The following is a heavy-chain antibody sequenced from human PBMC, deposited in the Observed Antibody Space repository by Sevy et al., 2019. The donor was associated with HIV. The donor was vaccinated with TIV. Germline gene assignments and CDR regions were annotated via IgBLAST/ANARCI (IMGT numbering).Heavy chain of an antibody. J-gene: IGHJ3*02. CDR3: ARDLSHTGRFGAFDI. CDR2: ISAHNGNT. V-gene: IGHV1-18*01. D-gene: IGHD3-3*01. CDR1: GYTFTNYG. Sequence: ASVKVSCKASGYTFTNYGISWVRQAPGQGLEWMGWISAHNGNTNYAQKLQGRVTMTTDTSTSTASMELRSLRSDDTAVYYCARDLSHTGRFGAFDIWGQGIMVTVSS.